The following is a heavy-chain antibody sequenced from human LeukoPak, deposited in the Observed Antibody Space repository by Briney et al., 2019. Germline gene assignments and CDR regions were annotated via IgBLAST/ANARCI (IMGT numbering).Heavy chain of an antibody. V-gene: IGHV3-23*01. CDR2: ISATSSTT. CDR1: GFTFSTYA. D-gene: IGHD3-22*01. Sequence: GGSLRLYCAASGFTFSTYAMTWVRQAPGQGLKSVSLISATSSTTYYADSVKGRFTISRYNSKNSLYLKMNTLRLEDMAMYYCARDQSHHDSSGSLYDPWGQRTLVTVSS. CDR3: ARDQSHHDSSGSLYDP. J-gene: IGHJ5*02.